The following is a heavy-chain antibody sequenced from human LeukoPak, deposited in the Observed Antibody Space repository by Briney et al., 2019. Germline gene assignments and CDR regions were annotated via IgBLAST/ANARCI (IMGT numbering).Heavy chain of an antibody. V-gene: IGHV1-69*05. J-gene: IGHJ5*02. CDR1: GGTFSSYA. CDR2: IIPIFGTA. CDR3: ASQYSSSSWFDP. D-gene: IGHD6-6*01. Sequence: SVKVSCKASGGTFSSYAISWVRQAPGQGLEWMGGIIPIFGTANYAQKFQGRVTITTDESTSTAYMELSSLRSEDTAVYYCASQYSSSSWFDPWGQGTLVTVSS.